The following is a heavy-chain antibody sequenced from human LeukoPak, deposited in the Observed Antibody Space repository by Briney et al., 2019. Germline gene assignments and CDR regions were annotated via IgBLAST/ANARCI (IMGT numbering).Heavy chain of an antibody. CDR3: AKEDSSSSRYYFEY. CDR2: ISGGGGGT. V-gene: IGHV3-23*01. D-gene: IGHD6-6*01. Sequence: GGSLRLSCAASGFAFSSYAMSWVPQAPGTVLECVSSISGGGGGTYYAVSVKGRFTISRDNAKNPLYLQMNSLRAEDMAVYYCAKEDSSSSRYYFEYWGQGALGTVSS. J-gene: IGHJ4*02. CDR1: GFAFSSYA.